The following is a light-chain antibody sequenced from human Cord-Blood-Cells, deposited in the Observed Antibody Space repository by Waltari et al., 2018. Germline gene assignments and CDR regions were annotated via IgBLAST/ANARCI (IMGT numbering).Light chain of an antibody. CDR2: YDS. CDR3: QVWDSSSDHWV. V-gene: IGLV3-21*04. CDR1: NIGSKS. Sequence: SYVLTQPPSVSVAPGKTARLTCGGNNIGSKSVHWYQQKTGQAPVLVIYYDSDRPSGIPERFSGSTSGNTATLTISRVEAGDEADYYCQVWDSSSDHWVFGGGTKLTVL. J-gene: IGLJ3*02.